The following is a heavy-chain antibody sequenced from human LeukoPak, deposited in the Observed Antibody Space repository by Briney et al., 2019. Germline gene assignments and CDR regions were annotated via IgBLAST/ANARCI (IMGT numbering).Heavy chain of an antibody. CDR3: ARDSGTTGEVKFDP. D-gene: IGHD3-10*01. J-gene: IGHJ5*02. V-gene: IGHV4-4*07. Sequence: SETLSLTCTVSGGSISSYYWSWIRPPAGKGLEWIGRIYSRGTTYNPSLKDRVTMSADTSRNHVSLTLNSVTAADTAVYYCARDSGTTGEVKFDPWGQGTLVTVSS. CDR2: IYSRGT. CDR1: GGSISSYY.